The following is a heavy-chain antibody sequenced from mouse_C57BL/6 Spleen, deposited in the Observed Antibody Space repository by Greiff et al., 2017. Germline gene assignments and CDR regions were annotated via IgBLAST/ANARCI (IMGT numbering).Heavy chain of an antibody. J-gene: IGHJ1*03. V-gene: IGHV2-2*01. CDR1: GFSLTSYG. CDR3: ARAYYSNYGYFDG. CDR2: IWSGGST. D-gene: IGHD2-5*01. Sequence: VQLKESGPGLVQPSQSLSITCTVSGFSLTSYGVHWVRQSPGKGLEWLGVIWSGGSTDYNAAFISRLSISKDNSKSQVFFKMNSLQADDTAIYYWARAYYSNYGYFDGWGTGTTVTVSS.